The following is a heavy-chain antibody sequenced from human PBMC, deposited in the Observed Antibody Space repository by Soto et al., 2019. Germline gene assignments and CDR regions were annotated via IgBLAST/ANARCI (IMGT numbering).Heavy chain of an antibody. CDR2: IYWEDDK. Sequence: QITLDESGPTLVKPTQTLTLTCTFSGFSFSTSQVGVSCLRQHPGKAQGWLGPIYWEDDKRYSPTLRSRLTTTKDTSKNHVVRTRANMEPLDTATYYRAHRPGAFLSGWDNGNFDYWGWGGLVTDFS. V-gene: IGHV2-5*02. D-gene: IGHD3-3*02. CDR3: AHRPGAFLSGWDNGNFDY. J-gene: IGHJ4*02. CDR1: GFSFSTSQVG.